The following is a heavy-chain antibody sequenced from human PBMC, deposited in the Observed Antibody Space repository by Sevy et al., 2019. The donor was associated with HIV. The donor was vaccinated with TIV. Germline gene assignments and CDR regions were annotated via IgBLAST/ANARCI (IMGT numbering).Heavy chain of an antibody. J-gene: IGHJ4*02. V-gene: IGHV1-69*13. CDR2: IIPIFGTA. CDR3: ARSYYGSGSYYLSPLGY. D-gene: IGHD3-10*01. CDR1: GGTFSIYA. Sequence: ASVKVSCKASGGTFSIYAISWVRQAPGQGLEWMGRIIPIFGTANYAQKFQGRVTITADESTSTAYMELSSLRSEDTAVYYCARSYYGSGSYYLSPLGYWGQGTLVTVSS.